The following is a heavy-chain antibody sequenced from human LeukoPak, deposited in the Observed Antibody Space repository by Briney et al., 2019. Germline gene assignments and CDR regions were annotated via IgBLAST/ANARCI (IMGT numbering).Heavy chain of an antibody. CDR1: GYTFTSYG. D-gene: IGHD2-2*02. J-gene: IGHJ1*01. CDR3: ARDLEDIVVVPAAIVYFQH. CDR2: ISAYNGNT. V-gene: IGHV1-18*04. Sequence: ASVKVSCKASGYTFTSYGISWVRQAPGQGLEWMGWISAYNGNTNCAQKLQGRVTMTTDTSTSTAYMELRSLRSDDTAVYYCARDLEDIVVVPAAIVYFQHWGQGTLVTVSS.